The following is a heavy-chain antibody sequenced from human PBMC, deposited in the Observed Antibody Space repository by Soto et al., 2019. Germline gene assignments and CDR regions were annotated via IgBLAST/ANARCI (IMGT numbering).Heavy chain of an antibody. CDR1: GYTFTGYY. V-gene: IGHV1-2*04. Sequence: GASVKVSCKASGYTFTGYYRHWVRQAPGQVLEWMGWINPNSGGTNYAQKFQGWVTMTRDTSISTAYMELSRLRSDDTAVYYCAREEHYYDSSGYHYYFDYWGQGTLVTVSS. CDR3: AREEHYYDSSGYHYYFDY. D-gene: IGHD3-22*01. J-gene: IGHJ4*02. CDR2: INPNSGGT.